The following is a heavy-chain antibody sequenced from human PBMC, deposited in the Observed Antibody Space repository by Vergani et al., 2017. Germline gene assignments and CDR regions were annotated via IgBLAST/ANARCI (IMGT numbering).Heavy chain of an antibody. Sequence: QVQLVESGGGVVQPGRSLRLSCAASGFTFSSYGMHWVRQAPGKGLEWVAVISYDGSNKYYADSVKGRFTISRDNSKNTLYLQMNSLRAEDTAVYYCARDMVWRHGGGAFDIWGQGTMVTVSS. CDR3: ARDMVWRHGGGAFDI. CDR1: GFTFSSYG. V-gene: IGHV3-30*03. D-gene: IGHD2-15*01. J-gene: IGHJ3*02. CDR2: ISYDGSNK.